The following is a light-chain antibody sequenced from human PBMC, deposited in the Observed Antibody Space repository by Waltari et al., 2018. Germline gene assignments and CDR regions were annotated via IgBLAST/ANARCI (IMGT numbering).Light chain of an antibody. CDR1: QSLTRST. V-gene: IGKV3D-15*01. CDR2: GTS. CDR3: QQYDYWPCT. Sequence: LTGRASQSLTRSTFAWCQQKPGQPPRLLIYGTSTRAAGIPDRFSGSGSGTDFSLTISGLQPEDFATYYCQQYDYWPCTFGQGTRVE. J-gene: IGKJ1*01.